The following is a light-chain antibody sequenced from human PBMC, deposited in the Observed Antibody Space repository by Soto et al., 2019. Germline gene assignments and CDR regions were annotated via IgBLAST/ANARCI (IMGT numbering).Light chain of an antibody. CDR3: QVWDTDSADVV. CDR1: NIGSKS. Sequence: SYERTQPPSVSVAPGLTASITCGGTNIGSKSVHWYQQKPGQAPVLVVFDDTDRPSGIPDRFSGSNSGNTATLTVSRVEAGDEADYFCQVWDTDSADVVFGGGTKLTV. J-gene: IGLJ2*01. CDR2: DDT. V-gene: IGLV3-21*02.